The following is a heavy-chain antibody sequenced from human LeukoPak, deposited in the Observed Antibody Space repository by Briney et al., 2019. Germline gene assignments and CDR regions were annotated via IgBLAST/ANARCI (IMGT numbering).Heavy chain of an antibody. D-gene: IGHD6-13*01. V-gene: IGHV3-33*01. CDR2: KWYDGSKK. J-gene: IGHJ4*02. Sequence: GGSLRLSCAASGFTFSSFAMHWVRQAPGKGLEWVPVKWYDGSKKFYADSVKGRFTISRDNSENTLFLQVNSLRVEDTAVYFCARSSSSYYFFDYWGQGALVTVSS. CDR3: ARSSSSYYFFDY. CDR1: GFTFSSFA.